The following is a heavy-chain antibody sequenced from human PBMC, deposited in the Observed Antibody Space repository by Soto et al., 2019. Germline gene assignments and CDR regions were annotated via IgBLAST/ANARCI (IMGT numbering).Heavy chain of an antibody. CDR3: AKVSDSAMVTRGPLDY. CDR2: ISGSGGST. CDR1: GFTFSSYA. D-gene: IGHD5-18*01. J-gene: IGHJ4*02. V-gene: IGHV3-23*01. Sequence: GGSLRLSCAASGFTFSSYAMSWVRQAPGKGLEWVSAISGSGGSTYYADSVKGRFTISRDNSKNTLYLQMNSLRAEDTAVYYCAKVSDSAMVTRGPLDYWGQGTLVTVSS.